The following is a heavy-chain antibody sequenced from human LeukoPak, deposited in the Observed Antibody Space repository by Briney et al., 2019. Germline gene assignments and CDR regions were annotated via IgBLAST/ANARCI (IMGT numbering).Heavy chain of an antibody. CDR3: ARDRRVGATSDAFDI. Sequence: GGSLRLSCAASGFTFSDYYMSWIRQAPGKGLEWVSYISSSGSTIYYADSVKGRFTISRDNAKNSLYLQMNSLRAEDTAVYYCARDRRVGATSDAFDIWGQGTMVTVSS. CDR1: GFTFSDYY. J-gene: IGHJ3*02. D-gene: IGHD1-26*01. CDR2: ISSSGSTI. V-gene: IGHV3-11*04.